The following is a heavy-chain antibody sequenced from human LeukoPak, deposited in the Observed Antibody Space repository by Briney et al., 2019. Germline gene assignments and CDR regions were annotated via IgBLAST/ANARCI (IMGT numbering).Heavy chain of an antibody. V-gene: IGHV1-46*01. CDR1: GYTFTICL. J-gene: IGHJ4*02. Sequence: ASVTVSYKPSGYTFTICLIHWMRQAPGQGFEWVAKIHPGDGDRDYAQRFQGRVTMASDSSTTTVYMELTGLTSEDTAVYYCARDLFGAWTWDYWGQGTLITVSS. CDR2: IHPGDGDR. CDR3: ARDLFGAWTWDY. D-gene: IGHD2-21*02.